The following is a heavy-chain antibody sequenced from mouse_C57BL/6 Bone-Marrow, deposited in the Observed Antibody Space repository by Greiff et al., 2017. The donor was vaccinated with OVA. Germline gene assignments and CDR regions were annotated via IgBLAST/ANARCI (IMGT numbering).Heavy chain of an antibody. CDR2: IYPRSGNT. V-gene: IGHV1-81*01. Sequence: LQESGAELARPGASVKLSCKASGYTFTSYGISWVKQRTGQGLEWIGEIYPRSGNTYYNEKFKGKATLTADKSSSTAYMELRSLTSEDSAVYFCARLVAYWGQGTLVTVSA. CDR1: GYTFTSYG. J-gene: IGHJ3*01. CDR3: ARLVAY.